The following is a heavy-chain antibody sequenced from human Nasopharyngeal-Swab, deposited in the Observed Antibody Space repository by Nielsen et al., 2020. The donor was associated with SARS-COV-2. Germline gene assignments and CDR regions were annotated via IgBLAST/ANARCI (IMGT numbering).Heavy chain of an antibody. Sequence: GESLKISCAASGFTFSGSAMHWVRQASGKGLEWVGRIRSKANSYATAYAASVEGRFTISRDDSKNTAYLQMNSLKTEDTAVYYCTRLGGYDSSGYYPIDYWGQGTLVTVSS. CDR2: IRSKANSYAT. V-gene: IGHV3-73*01. CDR1: GFTFSGSA. J-gene: IGHJ4*02. CDR3: TRLGGYDSSGYYPIDY. D-gene: IGHD3-22*01.